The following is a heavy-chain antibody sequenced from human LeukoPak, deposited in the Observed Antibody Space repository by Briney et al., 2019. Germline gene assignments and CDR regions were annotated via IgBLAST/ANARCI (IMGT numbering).Heavy chain of an antibody. CDR3: APRSGGMDV. Sequence: PGGSLRLSCAGSGLTLSSYAMSWVRQAPGKGLEWVSGISGGSTYYADSVKGRFTISRDNSKNTLYLQINSLRAEDTAVYYCAPRSGGMDVWGRGTTVTVSS. CDR1: GLTLSSYA. V-gene: IGHV3-23*01. CDR2: ISGGST. J-gene: IGHJ6*02.